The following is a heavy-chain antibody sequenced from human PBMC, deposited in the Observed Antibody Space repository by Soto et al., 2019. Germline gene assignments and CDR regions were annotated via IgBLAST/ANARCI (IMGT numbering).Heavy chain of an antibody. V-gene: IGHV3-9*01. Sequence: EVQLVESGGGLVEPGKSLRLSCVVSGFTYEDFAMHWVRQAPGKGLEWVSGISWNSASTGYADSVTGRFTISRGNAKNSLYLQLRKLTGDETAMYYCVKDFRRYTNGLDVWGPGTSVTVSS. CDR3: VKDFRRYTNGLDV. CDR1: GFTYEDFA. D-gene: IGHD5-18*01. J-gene: IGHJ6*02. CDR2: ISWNSAST.